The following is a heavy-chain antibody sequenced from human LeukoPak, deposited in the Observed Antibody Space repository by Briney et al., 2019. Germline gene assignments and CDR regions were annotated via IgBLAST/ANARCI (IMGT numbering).Heavy chain of an antibody. CDR2: ISGSGANT. J-gene: IGHJ4*02. D-gene: IGHD3-9*01. CDR1: GFTFSNYV. V-gene: IGHV3-23*01. CDR3: ARAGYDILTGFFDY. Sequence: PGGSLRLSCAASGFTFSNYVMTWVRQSPGKGLEWVSSISGSGANTYSADSVKGRFTISRDNSKNTLYLQMNSLRAEDTAVYYCARAGYDILTGFFDYWGQGTLVTVSS.